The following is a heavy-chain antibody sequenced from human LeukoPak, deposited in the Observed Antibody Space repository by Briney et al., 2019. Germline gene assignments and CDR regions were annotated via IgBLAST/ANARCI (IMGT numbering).Heavy chain of an antibody. J-gene: IGHJ4*02. D-gene: IGHD4-17*01. Sequence: GRSLRLSCAASGFTFSSYGMHWVRQAPGKGLEWVSSISSSSSYIYYADSVKGRFTISRNNAKNSLYLQMNSLRAEDTAVYYCARAGPSVNAPYWGQGTLVTVSS. CDR2: ISSSSSYI. CDR3: ARAGPSVNAPY. CDR1: GFTFSSYG. V-gene: IGHV3-21*01.